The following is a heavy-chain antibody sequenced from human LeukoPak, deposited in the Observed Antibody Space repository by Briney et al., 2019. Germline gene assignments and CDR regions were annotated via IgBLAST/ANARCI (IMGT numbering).Heavy chain of an antibody. V-gene: IGHV3-23*01. CDR3: AKDSVLIPAGWFDP. Sequence: AGGSLRLSCAASGFTFSSYAMSWVRQAPGKGLDWVSAISGSGGSTYYADSVNGRFTISRDNSKNTLYLQMNSLRAEDTALYYCAKDSVLIPAGWFDPWGQGTLATVSS. CDR1: GFTFSSYA. CDR2: ISGSGGST. J-gene: IGHJ5*02. D-gene: IGHD2-2*01.